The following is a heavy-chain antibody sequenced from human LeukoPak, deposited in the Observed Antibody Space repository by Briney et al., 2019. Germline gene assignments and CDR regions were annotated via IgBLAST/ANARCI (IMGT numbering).Heavy chain of an antibody. CDR2: ISGSSENI. V-gene: IGHV3-9*01. CDR1: GFTFDDYG. J-gene: IGHJ4*02. D-gene: IGHD5-24*01. Sequence: GGSLRLSCAASGFTFDDYGMHWVRQAPGKGLEWVSGISGSSENIIYADSVRGRFTISRDNAKNSLYLQMNSLRPEDTALYYCAKRKDGHSPFDYWGQGTLVTVSS. CDR3: AKRKDGHSPFDY.